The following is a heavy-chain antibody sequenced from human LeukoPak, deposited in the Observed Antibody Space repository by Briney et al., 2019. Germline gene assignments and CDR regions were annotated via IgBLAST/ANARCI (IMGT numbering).Heavy chain of an antibody. CDR1: DDSISSYS. CDR3: AKGDYDYWYFAL. CDR2: FYYSGNT. D-gene: IGHD4-17*01. J-gene: IGHJ2*01. V-gene: IGHV4-59*01. Sequence: PSETLSLTCTVSDDSISSYSWSWIRQPPGKGLEWIGYFYYSGNTNYNPSLKSRVTISVDTSKSQFSLKLSSVTAADTAVYYCAKGDYDYWYFALWGRGTLVTVSS.